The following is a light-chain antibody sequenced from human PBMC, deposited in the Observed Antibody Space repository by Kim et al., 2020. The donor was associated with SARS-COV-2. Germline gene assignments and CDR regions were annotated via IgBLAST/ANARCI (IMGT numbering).Light chain of an antibody. J-gene: IGLJ3*02. V-gene: IGLV2-8*01. Sequence: GQSVTISCTGTSSDVGTHNYVSWYQHHPGKAPQLMIFEVSERPAGVPDRFSGSKAGNTASLTVSGLQAEDEADYYCSSYAGKNDVVFGGGTKVTVL. CDR1: SSDVGTHNY. CDR2: EVS. CDR3: SSYAGKNDVV.